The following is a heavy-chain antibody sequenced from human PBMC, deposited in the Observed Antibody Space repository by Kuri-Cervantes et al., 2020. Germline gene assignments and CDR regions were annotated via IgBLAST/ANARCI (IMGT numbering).Heavy chain of an antibody. Sequence: SETLSLTCNVFGYYISSGNFWGWIRQPPGEGLEWIGSISHSGSTYYNPSLKSRVTISVDSSKNQFSLRLTSVTAADTAIYFCARGRERLRLDWGQGALVTVSS. CDR2: ISHSGST. V-gene: IGHV4-38-2*02. CDR3: ARGRERLRLD. D-gene: IGHD1-1*01. CDR1: GYYISSGNF. J-gene: IGHJ4*02.